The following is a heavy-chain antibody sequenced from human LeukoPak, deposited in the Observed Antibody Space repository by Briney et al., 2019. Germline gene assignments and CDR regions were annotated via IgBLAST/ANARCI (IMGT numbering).Heavy chain of an antibody. D-gene: IGHD2-2*01. Sequence: PSETLSLTCTVSGGSISSSSYYWGWIRQPPGKGLEWIGSIYYSGSTYYNPSLKSRVTISVDTSKNQFSLKLSSVTAADTAVYYCARGRQVPAATGAFDYWGQGTLVTVSS. V-gene: IGHV4-39*07. CDR3: ARGRQVPAATGAFDY. CDR1: GGSISSSSYY. CDR2: IYYSGST. J-gene: IGHJ4*02.